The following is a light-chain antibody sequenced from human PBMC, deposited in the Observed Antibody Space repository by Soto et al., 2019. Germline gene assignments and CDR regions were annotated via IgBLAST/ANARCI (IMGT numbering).Light chain of an antibody. CDR3: ATWDDSQNGYWV. Sequence: QSVLIQPPSASGTPGQRVTISCSGSGSNIGSNFVNWYQQVPGTAPKLLVYGDHLRLSGVPDRFSASKSGTSASLAISGLQSEVEAQYYCATWDDSQNGYWVFGGGTKVTVL. J-gene: IGLJ3*02. CDR2: GDH. CDR1: GSNIGSNF. V-gene: IGLV1-44*01.